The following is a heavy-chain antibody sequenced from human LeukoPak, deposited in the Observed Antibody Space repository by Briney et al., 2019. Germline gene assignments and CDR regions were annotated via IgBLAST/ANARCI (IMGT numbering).Heavy chain of an antibody. Sequence: ASVKVSCKASGYTFTSYYVHWVRQAPGQGLEWMGMINPSTSSTSYAQKFQGRVTMTGDTSTSTVYMELSSLRSEDTAVYYCARDQHYQLPFDYWGRGTLVTVSS. CDR2: INPSTSST. J-gene: IGHJ4*02. CDR3: ARDQHYQLPFDY. D-gene: IGHD2-2*01. V-gene: IGHV1-46*01. CDR1: GYTFTSYY.